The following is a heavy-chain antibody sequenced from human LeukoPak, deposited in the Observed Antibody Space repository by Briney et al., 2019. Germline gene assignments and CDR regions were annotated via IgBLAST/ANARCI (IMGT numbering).Heavy chain of an antibody. V-gene: IGHV3-7*04. J-gene: IGHJ4*02. Sequence: PGGSLRLSCAASGFTFSSYWMSWVRQAPGKGLEWVANIKQDGSEKYYVDSVKGRFTISRDTAKTSLYLQMNSLRAEDTAVYYCASDREYYYGTGSFDYWGQGTLVTVSS. CDR2: IKQDGSEK. D-gene: IGHD3-10*01. CDR1: GFTFSSYW. CDR3: ASDREYYYGTGSFDY.